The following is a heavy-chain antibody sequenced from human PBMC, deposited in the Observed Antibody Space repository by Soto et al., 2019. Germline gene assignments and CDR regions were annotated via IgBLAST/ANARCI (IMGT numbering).Heavy chain of an antibody. CDR3: ARDPSSLQWLDV. CDR2: ICSSGSTI. Sequence: GSLRLSCAASGFTFSDYYMGWIRQAPGKGVEWVSYICSSGSTIYYADSVKGRFTISRDNAKNSLYLQMNSLRAEDTAVYYCARDPSSLQWLDVWGKGTTVTVSS. J-gene: IGHJ6*04. V-gene: IGHV3-11*01. CDR1: GFTFSDYY. D-gene: IGHD2-8*01.